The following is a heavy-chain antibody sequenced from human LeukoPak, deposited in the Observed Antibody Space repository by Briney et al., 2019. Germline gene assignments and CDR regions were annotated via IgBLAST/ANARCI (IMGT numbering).Heavy chain of an antibody. J-gene: IGHJ4*02. Sequence: GGSLRLSCAASGFTVSSYSMNWVRQAPGKGLERVSYISSSGSTIHYADSVKGRFTISRDNAKNSLYLQMNSLRAEDTAVYYCARMHGEIDYWGQGTLVTVSS. V-gene: IGHV3-48*04. CDR3: ARMHGEIDY. D-gene: IGHD3-10*01. CDR2: ISSSGSTI. CDR1: GFTVSSYS.